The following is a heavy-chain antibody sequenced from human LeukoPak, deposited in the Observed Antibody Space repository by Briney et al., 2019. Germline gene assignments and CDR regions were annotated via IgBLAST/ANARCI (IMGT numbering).Heavy chain of an antibody. V-gene: IGHV4-59*01. CDR3: ATVAVIRGVTYFDY. CDR2: LFYSGST. D-gene: IGHD3-10*01. J-gene: IGHJ4*02. Sequence: SETLSLTCTVSGGSISSYYWSWIRQPPGKGLEWIAYLFYSGSTDYNPSLESRVTISVDTSMNQFSLKLRSVTAADTAVYYCATVAVIRGVTYFDYWGQGTLVTVSS. CDR1: GGSISSYY.